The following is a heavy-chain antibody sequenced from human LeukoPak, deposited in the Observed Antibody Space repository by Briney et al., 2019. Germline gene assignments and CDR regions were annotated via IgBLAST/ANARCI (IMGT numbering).Heavy chain of an antibody. CDR2: ISSSRSYI. CDR3: AREDNGGNSGDAFDI. J-gene: IGHJ3*02. V-gene: IGHV3-21*01. Sequence: GSLRLSCAASGFTFSRYSINWVRPAPGKGLEGVSSISSSRSYIYYADSVKGRYTSSRDNAKNSLYLEMNSLRAEDTAVYYCAREDNGGNSGDAFDIWGQGTMVTVSS. D-gene: IGHD4-23*01. CDR1: GFTFSRYS.